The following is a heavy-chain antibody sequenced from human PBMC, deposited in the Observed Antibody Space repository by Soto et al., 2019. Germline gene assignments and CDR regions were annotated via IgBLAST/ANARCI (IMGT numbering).Heavy chain of an antibody. V-gene: IGHV4-39*01. CDR3: ARLLGYCSSTSCLTAGWYYYYGMDV. CDR2: IYYSGST. D-gene: IGHD2-2*01. CDR1: GGSVSSGSYY. Sequence: PSETLSLTCTVSGGSVSSGSYYWGWIRQPPGKGLEWIGSIYYSGSTYYNPSLKSRVTISVDTSKNQFSLKLSSVTAADTAVYYCARLLGYCSSTSCLTAGWYYYYGMDVWGQGTTVTVSS. J-gene: IGHJ6*02.